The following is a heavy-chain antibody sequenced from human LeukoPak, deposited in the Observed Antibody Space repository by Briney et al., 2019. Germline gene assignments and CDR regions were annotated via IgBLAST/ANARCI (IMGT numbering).Heavy chain of an antibody. CDR2: IYYSGST. V-gene: IGHV4-39*01. D-gene: IGHD6-13*01. CDR3: ARQLAAAAALALYPKYFQH. CDR1: GGSISSSSYY. Sequence: SPSETLSLTCTVSGGSISSSSYYWGWIRQPPGKGLEWIGSIYYSGSTYYSPSLKSRVTISVDTSKNQFSLKLSSVTAADTAVYYCARQLAAAAALALYPKYFQHWGQGTLVTVSS. J-gene: IGHJ1*01.